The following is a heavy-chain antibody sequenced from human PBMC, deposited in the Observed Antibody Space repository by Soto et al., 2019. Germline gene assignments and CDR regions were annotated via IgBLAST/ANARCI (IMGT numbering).Heavy chain of an antibody. D-gene: IGHD2-2*01. CDR3: ASRFRVVPAAMSDILYFDY. CDR2: ISSSSSTI. J-gene: IGHJ4*02. Sequence: EVQLVESGGGLVQPGGSLRLSCAASGFTFSSYSMNWVRQAPGKGLEWVSYISSSSSTIYYADSVKGRFTISRDNAKNSLYLQMNSLRAEDTDVYYCASRFRVVPAAMSDILYFDYWGQGTLVTVSS. CDR1: GFTFSSYS. V-gene: IGHV3-48*01.